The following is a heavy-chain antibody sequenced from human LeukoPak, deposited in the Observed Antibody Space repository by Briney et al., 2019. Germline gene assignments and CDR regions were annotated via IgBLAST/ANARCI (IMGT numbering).Heavy chain of an antibody. CDR1: GGSFSGYY. J-gene: IGHJ5*02. CDR2: ISGSGGST. CDR3: AKGNVDSFDP. V-gene: IGHV3-23*01. D-gene: IGHD5-12*01. Sequence: ETLSLTCAVYGGSFSGYYCTWVRQAPGKGLEWVSAISGSGGSTYYADSVKGRFTISRDNSKNTLYLQMNSLRAEDTAVYYCAKGNVDSFDPWGQGTLVTVSS.